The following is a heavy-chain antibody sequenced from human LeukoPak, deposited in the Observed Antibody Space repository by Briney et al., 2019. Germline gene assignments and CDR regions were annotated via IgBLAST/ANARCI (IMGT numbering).Heavy chain of an antibody. D-gene: IGHD2/OR15-2a*01. CDR3: ARDLYGIDY. V-gene: IGHV3-74*03. CDR2: INNDGIGT. CDR1: GFTFSSEW. J-gene: IGHJ4*02. Sequence: GGSLRLSCAASGFTFSSEWMHWVRQVPGKRLVCVAQINNDGIGTTYADSVRGRFTISGDNAKNTLHLQMDSVRAEDTAVDYCARDLYGIDYWGQGSPVTVSS.